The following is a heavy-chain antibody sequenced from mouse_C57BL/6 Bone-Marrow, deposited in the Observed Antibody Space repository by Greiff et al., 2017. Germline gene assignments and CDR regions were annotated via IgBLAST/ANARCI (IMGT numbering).Heavy chain of an antibody. CDR2: IDPSDSYT. V-gene: IGHV1-69*01. D-gene: IGHD2-2*01. Sequence: VQLQQPGAELVMPGASVKLSCKASGYTFTSYWMHWVKQRPGQGLEWIGEIDPSDSYTNYNQKFKGKSTLTVDKSSSTAYMQLISLTSEDAAVEYCAGVTTRYAMDYWGQGTAVTVSS. CDR3: AGVTTRYAMDY. CDR1: GYTFTSYW. J-gene: IGHJ4*01.